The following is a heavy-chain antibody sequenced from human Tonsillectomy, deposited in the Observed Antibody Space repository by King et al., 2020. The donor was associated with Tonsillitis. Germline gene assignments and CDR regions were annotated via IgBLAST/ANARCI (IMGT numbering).Heavy chain of an antibody. D-gene: IGHD1-26*01. J-gene: IGHJ4*02. V-gene: IGHV3-11*01. CDR2: ISRDGSLI. CDR3: AKQLGRDDY. Sequence: VQLVESGGGLVKPGGSLRLSCAASGFSFSDDYMSWIRQAPGKGLEWLSYISRDGSLIYYADSVKGRFTISRDNAKNSLYLQMSSLRAEDTAVYYCAKQLGRDDYWGQGTLVTVSS. CDR1: GFSFSDDY.